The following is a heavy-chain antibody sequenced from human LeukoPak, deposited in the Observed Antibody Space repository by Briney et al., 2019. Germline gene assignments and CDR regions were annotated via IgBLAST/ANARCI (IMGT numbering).Heavy chain of an antibody. Sequence: GASVKVSCKASGYTFTGYYMHWVGPAPGQGLEWMGWINPNSGGTNYAQKFQGRVTMTRDTSISTAYMELSRLRSDDTAVYYCARPGPEYAPHYYYYMDVWGKGTTVTVSS. D-gene: IGHD2-2*01. J-gene: IGHJ6*03. V-gene: IGHV1-2*02. CDR3: ARPGPEYAPHYYYYMDV. CDR2: INPNSGGT. CDR1: GYTFTGYY.